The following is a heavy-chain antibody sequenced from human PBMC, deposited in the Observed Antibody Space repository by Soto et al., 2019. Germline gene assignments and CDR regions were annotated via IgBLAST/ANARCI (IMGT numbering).Heavy chain of an antibody. D-gene: IGHD4-4*01. J-gene: IGHJ6*02. V-gene: IGHV1-69*12. CDR2: IIPLFRTP. CDR3: ARDIARLQLGGNYYYILDV. Sequence: QVQLVQSGAEMKEPGSSVKVSCKTSGGTFSSSAISWLRQAPGQGLEWMGGIIPLFRTPDYAQKFQGRVTIAAAESTSTAYMELSSLRSEATAVYYCARDIARLQLGGNYYYILDVWGQGTTITVSS. CDR1: GGTFSSSA.